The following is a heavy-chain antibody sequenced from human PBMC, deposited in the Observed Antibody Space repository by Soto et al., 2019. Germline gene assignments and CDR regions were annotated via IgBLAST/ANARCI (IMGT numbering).Heavy chain of an antibody. V-gene: IGHV1-3*01. J-gene: IGHJ4*02. CDR2: INAGNGNT. CDR3: ARGYSSGWYYYFDY. D-gene: IGHD6-13*01. CDR1: GYTFTSYA. Sequence: ASVKVSCKASGYTFTSYAMHWVRQAPGQRLEWMGWINAGNGNTKYSQKFQGRVTITRDTSASTAYMELSSLRSEDTAVYYCARGYSSGWYYYFDYWGQGTLVTVSS.